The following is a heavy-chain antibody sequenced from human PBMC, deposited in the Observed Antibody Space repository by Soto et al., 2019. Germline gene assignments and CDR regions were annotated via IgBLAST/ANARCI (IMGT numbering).Heavy chain of an antibody. V-gene: IGHV3-21*01. CDR1: GFTFSSYS. CDR3: ARDARPVVVVPNWFDP. J-gene: IGHJ5*02. D-gene: IGHD2-15*01. Sequence: GGSLRLSCAASGFTFSSYSMDWVRQAPGKGLEWVSSISSSSSYIYYADSVKGRFTISRDNAKNSLYLQMNSLRAEDAAVYYCARDARPVVVVPNWFDPWGQGTLVTVSS. CDR2: ISSSSSYI.